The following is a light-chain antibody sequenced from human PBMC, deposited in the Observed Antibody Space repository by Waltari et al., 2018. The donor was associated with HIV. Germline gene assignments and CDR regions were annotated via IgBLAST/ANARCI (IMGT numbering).Light chain of an antibody. CDR2: GKN. J-gene: IGLJ2*01. CDR1: NSNIGRTP. Sequence: SVLTQPPSASGTPEQRVTISCSGRNSNIGRTPVSWFQQFPGTAPKVLIYGKNQRPSGVPDRFSGSKSGTSASLAISGLQSEDEADYYCASWDDSLNGPVFGGGTKLTVV. CDR3: ASWDDSLNGPV. V-gene: IGLV1-44*01.